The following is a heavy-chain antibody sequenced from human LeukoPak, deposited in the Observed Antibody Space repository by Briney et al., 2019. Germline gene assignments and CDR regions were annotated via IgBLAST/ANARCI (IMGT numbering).Heavy chain of an antibody. CDR1: GFTFSDYS. V-gene: IGHV3-48*01. CDR3: ARAHRYSSSWYDY. Sequence: PGGSLRLSCAASGFTFSDYSMNWVRQAPGKGLEWISYIGIDSGNTNYADSVKGRFTISRDNSKNTLYLQMNSLRAEDTAAYYCARAHRYSSSWYDYWGQGTLVTVSS. D-gene: IGHD6-13*01. CDR2: IGIDSGNT. J-gene: IGHJ4*02.